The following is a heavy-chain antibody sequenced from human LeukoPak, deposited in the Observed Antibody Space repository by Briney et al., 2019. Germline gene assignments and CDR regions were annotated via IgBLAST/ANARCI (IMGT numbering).Heavy chain of an antibody. CDR1: GFTFSSHA. D-gene: IGHD2-2*01. CDR2: LSGSGYNT. CDR3: AKDPYGTRYFDY. V-gene: IGHV3-23*01. J-gene: IGHJ4*02. Sequence: GGSLRLSCAASGFTFSSHALSWVRQAPGKGLEWVSSLSGSGYNTYYADSVKGRFTISRDNSKSTVYLQMNSLRAEDTAVYYCAKDPYGTRYFDYWGQGTLVTVSS.